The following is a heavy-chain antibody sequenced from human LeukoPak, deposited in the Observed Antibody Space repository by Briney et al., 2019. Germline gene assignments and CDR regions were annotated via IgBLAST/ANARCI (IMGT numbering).Heavy chain of an antibody. V-gene: IGHV3-30-3*01. D-gene: IGHD4-23*01. CDR3: ARKLPGVDPYGMDV. CDR2: ISYDGSNK. CDR1: GFTFSNYA. Sequence: GGSLRLSCAASGFTFSNYAMTWVRQAPGKGLEWVAVISYDGSNKYYADPVKGRFTISRDNSKNTLYLQMNSLRAEDTAVYYCARKLPGVDPYGMDVWGQGTMVTVSS. J-gene: IGHJ6*02.